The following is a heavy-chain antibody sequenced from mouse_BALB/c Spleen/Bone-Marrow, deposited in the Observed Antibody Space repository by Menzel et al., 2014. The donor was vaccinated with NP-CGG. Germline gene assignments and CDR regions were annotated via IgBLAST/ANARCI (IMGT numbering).Heavy chain of an antibody. CDR2: ILPGSGST. J-gene: IGHJ2*01. V-gene: IGHV1-9*01. CDR3: AREGAFYGNPFDF. D-gene: IGHD2-10*01. Sequence: QVQLQQSGAEVMKSGASVKISCRATGYRFSSFLIEWIKQRPGHGLEWIGKILPGSGSTNYNEKFKGKATLSADTSSNTAYMQLSSLTSEDSAVYFCAREGAFYGNPFDFWGQGTTLTVSS. CDR1: GYRFSSFL.